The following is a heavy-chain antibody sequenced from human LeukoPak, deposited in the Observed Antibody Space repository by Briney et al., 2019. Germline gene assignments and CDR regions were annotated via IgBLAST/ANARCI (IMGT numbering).Heavy chain of an antibody. CDR1: GFTFSSYG. CDR2: ISYDGSNK. J-gene: IGHJ5*02. CDR3: AKAIPAAVP. D-gene: IGHD2-2*01. V-gene: IGHV3-30*18. Sequence: GGSLRLSCAASGFTFSSYGMHWVRQAPGKGLEWVAVISYDGSNKYYADSVKGRFTISRDNSKNTLYLQMNSLRAEDTAVYYCAKAIPAAVPWGQGTLVTVSS.